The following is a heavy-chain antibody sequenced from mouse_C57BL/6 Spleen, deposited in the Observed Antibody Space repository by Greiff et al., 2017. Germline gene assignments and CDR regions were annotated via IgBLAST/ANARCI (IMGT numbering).Heavy chain of an antibody. CDR2: IDPNSGGT. D-gene: IGHD2-1*01. CDR1: GYTFTSYW. V-gene: IGHV1-72*01. Sequence: QVQLQQPGAELVKPGASVKLSCKASGYTFTSYWMHWVKQRPGRGLEWIGRIDPNSGGTKYNEKFKSKATLTVDEPSSTAYMQLSSLTSEDTAVYYCASDYYGNLGWYFDVWGTGTTVTVSS. CDR3: ASDYYGNLGWYFDV. J-gene: IGHJ1*03.